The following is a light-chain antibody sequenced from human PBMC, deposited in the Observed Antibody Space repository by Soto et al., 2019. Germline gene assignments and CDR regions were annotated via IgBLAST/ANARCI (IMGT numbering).Light chain of an antibody. CDR1: QGISNY. Sequence: EIQTTQSPSSLSASVGDRVTITCRAIQGISNYLAWYQQKPGKVPKLLIYGASTLQSGVPSRLSGSGSGTDFTLIINSLQPEDVATYYCQKYDSAPWTFGQGTKVEIK. V-gene: IGKV1-27*01. CDR3: QKYDSAPWT. J-gene: IGKJ1*01. CDR2: GAS.